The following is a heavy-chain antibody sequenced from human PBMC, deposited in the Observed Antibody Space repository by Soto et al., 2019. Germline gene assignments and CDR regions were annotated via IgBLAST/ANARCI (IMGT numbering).Heavy chain of an antibody. D-gene: IGHD3-10*01. CDR3: ARDGYDGSGSPYPAY. V-gene: IGHV4-59*01. Sequence: SETLSLTCSVSGGSMSEYFWSWIRQSPGKGLEWIGYIYYLGGTDYNPSLKSRVTVSVDTSKRQFSLRLTSVTAADTAVYYCARDGYDGSGSPYPAYWGPGTQVTVSS. J-gene: IGHJ4*02. CDR2: IYYLGGT. CDR1: GGSMSEYF.